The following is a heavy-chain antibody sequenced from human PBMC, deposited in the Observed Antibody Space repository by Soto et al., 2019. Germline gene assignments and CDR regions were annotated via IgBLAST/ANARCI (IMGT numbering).Heavy chain of an antibody. CDR1: GFSFRDYF. Sequence: GESLKISCAASGFSFRDYFMSWLRQAPGTGLEWVSYIGPYGNSIYYADSVKGRFTISRDDATKSLHLHMNSLRTDDTAVYYCARDDHTYGVYWGQGTPVTVSS. V-gene: IGHV3-11*01. CDR2: IGPYGNSI. CDR3: ARDDHTYGVY. D-gene: IGHD2-21*01. J-gene: IGHJ4*02.